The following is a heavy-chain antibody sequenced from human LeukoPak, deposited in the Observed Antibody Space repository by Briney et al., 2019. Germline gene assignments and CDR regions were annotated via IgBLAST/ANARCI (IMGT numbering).Heavy chain of an antibody. D-gene: IGHD3-22*01. CDR1: GYSFTSYW. V-gene: IGHV5-51*01. CDR3: ARDYSDSSGYSRDASDI. Sequence: GESLKISCKGSGYSFTSYWIGWVRQMPGKGLEWMGIIYPGDSDTRYSPSFQGQVTISADNSISTAYLQWSSLKASDTAMYYCARDYSDSSGYSRDASDIWGQGTMVTVSS. CDR2: IYPGDSDT. J-gene: IGHJ3*02.